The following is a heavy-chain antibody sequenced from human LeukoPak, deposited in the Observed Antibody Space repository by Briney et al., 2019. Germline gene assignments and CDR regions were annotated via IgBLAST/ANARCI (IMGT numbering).Heavy chain of an antibody. D-gene: IGHD6-19*01. CDR3: ARGSSSGWYLTDY. Sequence: ASVKVSCKASGYIFTSYGMNWVRQAPGQGLEWMGWINTNTGSPTYAQDFTGRFVFSLDTSVTTAYLQISSLKAEDTAVYCCARGSSSGWYLTDYWGQGTLVTVSS. J-gene: IGHJ4*02. V-gene: IGHV7-4-1*02. CDR2: INTNTGSP. CDR1: GYIFTSYG.